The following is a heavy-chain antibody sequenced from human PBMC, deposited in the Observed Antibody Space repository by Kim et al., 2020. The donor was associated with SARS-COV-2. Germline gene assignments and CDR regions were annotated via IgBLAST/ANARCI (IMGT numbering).Heavy chain of an antibody. V-gene: IGHV4-34*01. Sequence: SETLSLTCAVYGGSFSGYYWSWIRQPPGKGLEWIGEINHSGSTNYNPSLKSRVTISVDTSKNQFSLKLSSVTAADTAVYYCARGPFRYAFDIWGQGTMVT. D-gene: IGHD3-16*01. CDR1: GGSFSGYY. CDR3: ARGPFRYAFDI. J-gene: IGHJ3*02. CDR2: INHSGST.